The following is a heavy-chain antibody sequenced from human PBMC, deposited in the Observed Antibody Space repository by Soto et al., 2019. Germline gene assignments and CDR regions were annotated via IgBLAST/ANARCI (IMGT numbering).Heavy chain of an antibody. CDR1: GGSINSYY. V-gene: IGHV4-59*01. J-gene: IGHJ3*02. CDR3: ARVTWQWLGGYAFDI. CDR2: IYYSGST. D-gene: IGHD6-19*01. Sequence: PLETLSLTSPVSGGSINSYYWSWIRQPPGKGLEWIGYIYYSGSTNYNPSLKSRATISVDTSKNQFTLKLSSVTAADTAVYYCARVTWQWLGGYAFDIWGQGTMVTVSS.